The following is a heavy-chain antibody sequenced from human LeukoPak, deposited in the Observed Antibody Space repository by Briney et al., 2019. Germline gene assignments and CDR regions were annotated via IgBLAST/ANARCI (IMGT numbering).Heavy chain of an antibody. J-gene: IGHJ4*02. D-gene: IGHD6-13*01. CDR3: AKDSGWFRFDY. CDR1: DFTFDFYW. Sequence: GGSLRLSCVASDFTFDFYWMTWVRQAPGKGLEWLANILPDGSQKYYVDSVKGRFTISRDNPKNSLYLQINNLRAEDTAVYYCAKDSGWFRFDYWGQGTLVTVSS. V-gene: IGHV3-7*01. CDR2: ILPDGSQK.